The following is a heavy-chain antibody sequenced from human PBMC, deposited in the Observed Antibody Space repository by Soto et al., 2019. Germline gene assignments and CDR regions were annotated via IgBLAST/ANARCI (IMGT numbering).Heavy chain of an antibody. V-gene: IGHV3-7*01. J-gene: IGHJ2*01. CDR2: IKQEGSET. Sequence: EVQLVESGGGLVQPGGSLRLSCAASEFIFSTYWMSWVRQAPGKGLEWVATIKQEGSETYYVDSVEGRFTISRDNAKNSLHLQMNSLRVEDTAVYYFARQGRGRLSWYFALWGRGTLVTVSS. D-gene: IGHD2-15*01. CDR3: ARQGRGRLSWYFAL. CDR1: EFIFSTYW.